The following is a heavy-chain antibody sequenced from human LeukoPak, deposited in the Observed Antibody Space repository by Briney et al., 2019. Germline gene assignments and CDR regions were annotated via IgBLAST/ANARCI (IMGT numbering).Heavy chain of an antibody. J-gene: IGHJ6*02. CDR2: IIPIFGTA. Sequence: SVKVSCKASGGTFSSYAISWARQAPGQGLEWMGGIIPIFGTANYAQKFQGRVTITADESTSTAYMELSSLRSEDTAVYYCAREPPGTYYYYYGMDVWGQGTTVTVSS. D-gene: IGHD3-10*01. V-gene: IGHV1-69*13. CDR1: GGTFSSYA. CDR3: AREPPGTYYYYYGMDV.